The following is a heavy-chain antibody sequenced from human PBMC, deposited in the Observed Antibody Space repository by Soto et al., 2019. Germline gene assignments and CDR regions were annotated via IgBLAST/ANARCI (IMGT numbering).Heavy chain of an antibody. J-gene: IGHJ3*02. CDR1: GYTFTSYD. CDR3: ARETIYCSGGSCYDAFDI. Sequence: GASVKVSCKASGYTFTSYDINWVRQATGQGLEWMGWMNPNSGNTGYAQKFQGRVTMTRNTSISTAYMELSSLRSEDTAVYYCARETIYCSGGSCYDAFDIWGQGTMVTVSS. D-gene: IGHD2-15*01. V-gene: IGHV1-8*01. CDR2: MNPNSGNT.